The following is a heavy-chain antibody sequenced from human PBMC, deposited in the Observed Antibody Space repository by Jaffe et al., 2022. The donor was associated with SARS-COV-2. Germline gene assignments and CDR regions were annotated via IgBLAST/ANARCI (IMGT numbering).Heavy chain of an antibody. CDR1: GFTFSTYA. CDR2: IWYDGSQK. CDR3: AKTETNGWYEDV. V-gene: IGHV3-33*06. J-gene: IGHJ6*02. Sequence: QVQLVESGGGVVQPGRSLRLSCAASGFTFSTYAMHWIRQAPGGGLEWVAVIWYDGSQKYYTDSVEGRFTISRDNSKNTLYLQMNSLRAEDTAVYYCAKTETNGWYEDVWGQGTTVTVSS. D-gene: IGHD6-19*01.